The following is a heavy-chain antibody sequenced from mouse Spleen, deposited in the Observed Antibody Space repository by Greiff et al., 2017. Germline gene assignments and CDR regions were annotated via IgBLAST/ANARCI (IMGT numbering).Heavy chain of an antibody. Sequence: VQLQQSGPELVKPGASVKISCKASGYTFTDYYMNWVKQSHGKSLEWIGDINPNNGGTSYNQKFKGKATLTVDKSSSTAYMELRSLTSEDSAVYYCARYGGYYLFAYWGQGTLVTVSA. V-gene: IGHV1-26*01. CDR2: INPNNGGT. D-gene: IGHD2-3*01. CDR1: GYTFTDYY. J-gene: IGHJ3*01. CDR3: ARYGGYYLFAY.